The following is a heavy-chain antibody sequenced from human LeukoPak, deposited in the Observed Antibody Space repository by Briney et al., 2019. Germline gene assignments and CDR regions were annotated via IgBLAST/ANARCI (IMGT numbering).Heavy chain of an antibody. CDR3: ANGYSSTYYNALDI. Sequence: GGSLRLSCAASGFTFNNYWMHWVRQAPGKGLVWVSRINSDGSSTTYADSVKGRFTISRDNAKNTLYLQMSSLRAEDTAVYYCANGYSSTYYNALDIRGQGTMVTVSS. J-gene: IGHJ3*02. D-gene: IGHD6-13*01. CDR1: GFTFNNYW. V-gene: IGHV3-74*01. CDR2: INSDGSST.